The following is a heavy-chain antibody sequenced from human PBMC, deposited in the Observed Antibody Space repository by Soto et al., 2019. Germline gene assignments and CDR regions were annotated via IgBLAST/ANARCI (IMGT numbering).Heavy chain of an antibody. V-gene: IGHV3-74*01. CDR3: VRDLPTVLELFDF. CDR1: GFPFTNYW. D-gene: IGHD1-7*01. CDR2: INNDGSDT. J-gene: IGHJ4*02. Sequence: GGSLSLSCAASGFPFTNYWMHWVRQAPGKGLVWISRINNDGSDTNYADSVNGRFTISRDNVKNTVHLQMNSLRAEDTAVYYCVRDLPTVLELFDFWGQGTVVTVSS.